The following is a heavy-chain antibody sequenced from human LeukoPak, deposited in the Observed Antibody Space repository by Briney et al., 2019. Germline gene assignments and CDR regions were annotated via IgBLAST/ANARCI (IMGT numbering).Heavy chain of an antibody. CDR3: ARNGSGSYFKS. J-gene: IGHJ4*02. CDR2: INHSGST. Sequence: SETLSLTCAVYGGSFSGYYWSWIRQPPGKGLEWIGEINHSGSTNYNPSLKSRVTISVDTSKNQFSQKLSSVTAADTAVYYCARNGSGSYFKSWGQGTLVTVSS. D-gene: IGHD3-10*01. V-gene: IGHV4-34*01. CDR1: GGSFSGYY.